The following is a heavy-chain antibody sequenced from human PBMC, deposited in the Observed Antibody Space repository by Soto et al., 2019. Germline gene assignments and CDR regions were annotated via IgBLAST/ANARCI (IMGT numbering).Heavy chain of an antibody. CDR3: ATIIIPAATNFY. CDR1: GITFTAYA. CDR2: ISGNGGST. D-gene: IGHD2-2*01. J-gene: IGHJ4*02. V-gene: IGHV3-23*01. Sequence: EVQLLESGGGLVQPGGSLRLSCAASGITFTAYAMSWVRQAPGKGLEWVSSISGNGGSTYYADSVKGRLTISRDNSKNTLYLQMNSLRAEDTAVYYCATIIIPAATNFYWGQGTLVTVSS.